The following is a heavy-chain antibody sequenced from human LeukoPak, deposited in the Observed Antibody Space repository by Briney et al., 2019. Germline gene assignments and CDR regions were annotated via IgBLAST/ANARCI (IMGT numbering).Heavy chain of an antibody. V-gene: IGHV3-23*01. CDR1: GFTFSSYA. Sequence: GGSLRLSCAASGFTFSSYALSWVRQAPGKGLEWVSSLSGSGYNTYYADSVKGRFTISRDNSKNTVYLQMNSPRAEDTAVYYCAKDPYGTRYFDYLGQGTLVTVSS. CDR2: LSGSGYNT. CDR3: AKDPYGTRYFDY. D-gene: IGHD2-2*01. J-gene: IGHJ4*02.